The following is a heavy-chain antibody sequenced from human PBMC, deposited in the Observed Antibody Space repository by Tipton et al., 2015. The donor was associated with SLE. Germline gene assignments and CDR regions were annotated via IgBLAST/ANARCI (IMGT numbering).Heavy chain of an antibody. CDR2: INSDGSTT. V-gene: IGHV3-74*03. CDR3: ARGWGDN. Sequence: VQLVQSGGGLIQPGGSLRVSCAPSGFTFSSSWMHWVRQVPGKGLLWVSRINSDGSTTTYADSVKGRFTISRDNAKNTMYLQMNSLRAEDTAVYYCARGWGDNWGQGTLVTVSS. D-gene: IGHD7-27*01. CDR1: GFTFSSSW. J-gene: IGHJ4*02.